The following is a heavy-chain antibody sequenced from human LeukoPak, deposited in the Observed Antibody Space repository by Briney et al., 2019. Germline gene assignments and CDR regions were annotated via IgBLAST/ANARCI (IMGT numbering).Heavy chain of an antibody. CDR3: ARELWGYYDSSKDAFDI. J-gene: IGHJ3*02. V-gene: IGHV4-39*07. CDR2: IYYSGST. D-gene: IGHD3-22*01. CDR1: GGSISSSSYY. Sequence: SETLSLTCTVSGGSISSSSYYWGWIRQPPGKGLEWIGSIYYSGSTNYNPSLKSRVTISVDTSKNQFSLKLSSVTAADTAVYYCARELWGYYDSSKDAFDIWGQGTMVTVSS.